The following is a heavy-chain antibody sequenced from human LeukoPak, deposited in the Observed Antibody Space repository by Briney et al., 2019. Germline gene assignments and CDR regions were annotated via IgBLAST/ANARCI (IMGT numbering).Heavy chain of an antibody. CDR1: GFTFSDYD. Sequence: GGSLRLSCAASGFTFSDYDMNWVRQAPGKGLEWVSSITSSSSYIYYADSVKGRFTISRDNAKNSLYLQMNSLRAEDTAVYYCARDNSFGELYYYYGMDVWGKGTTVTVSS. D-gene: IGHD3-10*01. CDR3: ARDNSFGELYYYYGMDV. CDR2: ITSSSSYI. J-gene: IGHJ6*04. V-gene: IGHV3-21*01.